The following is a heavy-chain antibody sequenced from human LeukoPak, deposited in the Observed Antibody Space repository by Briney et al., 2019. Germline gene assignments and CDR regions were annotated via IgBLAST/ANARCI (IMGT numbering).Heavy chain of an antibody. V-gene: IGHV3-23*01. J-gene: IGHJ4*02. Sequence: GGSLRLSCATSGFTFSSYAMSWVRQAPGKGLEWVSAISTSADGTYYADSVKGRFTISRDNSKNTLYLQMNSLRAEDTAVYYCTKGNIVLMVYATFDYWGQGTLVTVSS. D-gene: IGHD2-8*01. CDR3: TKGNIVLMVYATFDY. CDR1: GFTFSSYA. CDR2: ISTSADGT.